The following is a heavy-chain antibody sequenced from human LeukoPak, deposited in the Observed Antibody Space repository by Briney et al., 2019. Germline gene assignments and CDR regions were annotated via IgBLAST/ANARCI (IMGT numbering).Heavy chain of an antibody. CDR2: ISSSSSYI. D-gene: IGHD6-13*01. V-gene: IGHV3-21*01. CDR1: GFTFSSYG. CDR3: ARSAAADAFDI. J-gene: IGHJ3*02. Sequence: GGSLRLSCAASGFTFSSYGMHWVRQAPGKGLEWVSSISSSSSYIYYADSVKGRFTISRDNAKNSLYLQMNSLRAEDTAVYYCARSAAADAFDIWGQGTMVTVSS.